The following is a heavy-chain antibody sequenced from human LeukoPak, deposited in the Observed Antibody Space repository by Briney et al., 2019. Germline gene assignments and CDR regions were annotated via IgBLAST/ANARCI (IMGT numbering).Heavy chain of an antibody. Sequence: PGGSLRLSGAASGFTFNIYWMSWVRQAPGKWLEWVANINQDGSEKYCVDCVKGRFTISRDNAKNSLYLHMNSLRAEDTAVYYCARDKAYGDSEDYWGQGTLVTVSS. V-gene: IGHV3-7*05. D-gene: IGHD4-17*01. J-gene: IGHJ4*02. CDR1: GFTFNIYW. CDR2: INQDGSEK. CDR3: ARDKAYGDSEDY.